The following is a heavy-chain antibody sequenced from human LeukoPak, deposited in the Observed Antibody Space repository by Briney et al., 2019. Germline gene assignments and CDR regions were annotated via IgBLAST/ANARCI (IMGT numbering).Heavy chain of an antibody. V-gene: IGHV3-23*01. CDR2: ISASGGST. CDR3: ARVRGTYYFDY. D-gene: IGHD1-1*01. Sequence: PGGSLRLSCVASGFTFRNYAINWVRQAPGKGLEWVSCISASGGSTYYADSVKGRFTISRDNSKNNLYLQMNSLRAEDTAVYYCARVRGTYYFDYWGQGTLVTVSS. J-gene: IGHJ4*02. CDR1: GFTFRNYA.